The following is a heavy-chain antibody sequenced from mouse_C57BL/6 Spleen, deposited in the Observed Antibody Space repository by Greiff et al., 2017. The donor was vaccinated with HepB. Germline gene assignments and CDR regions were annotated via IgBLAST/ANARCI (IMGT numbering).Heavy chain of an antibody. CDR1: GFTFTDYY. J-gene: IGHJ4*01. CDR2: IRNKANGYTT. CDR3: ARYRPYYYAMDY. Sequence: EVKLLESGGGLVQPGGSLSLSCAASGFTFTDYYMSWVRQPPGKALEWLGFIRNKANGYTTEYSASVKGRFTISRDNSQSILYLQMNALRAEDSATYYCARYRPYYYAMDYWGQGTSVTVSS. V-gene: IGHV7-3*01.